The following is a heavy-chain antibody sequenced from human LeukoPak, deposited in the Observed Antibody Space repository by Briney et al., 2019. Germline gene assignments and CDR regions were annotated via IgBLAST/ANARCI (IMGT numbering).Heavy chain of an antibody. V-gene: IGHV3-21*01. D-gene: IGHD4-17*01. CDR2: INSTGSYI. Sequence: GGSLRLSCSASGFTFSSYTMNWVRQAPGKGLEWVSSINSTGSYIYYADSVKGRFTISRDNAKNSLYLQMNSLRAEDTAVYYCARDFDYGEFVDAFDIWGQGTMVTVSS. CDR1: GFTFSSYT. J-gene: IGHJ3*02. CDR3: ARDFDYGEFVDAFDI.